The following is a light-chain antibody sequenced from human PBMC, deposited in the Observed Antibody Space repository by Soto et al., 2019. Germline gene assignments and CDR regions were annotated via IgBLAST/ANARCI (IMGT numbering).Light chain of an antibody. J-gene: IGKJ2*01. CDR2: GAS. CDR3: QQSYRSPYT. V-gene: IGKV1-39*01. Sequence: IPLTQSPSSLSASVGDSVTVTCRASQSINLYLNWYQQKPGKAPTLLIYGASTLQSGVPSRFRGGGSRTDFTLTISSLQTEDFATYYCQQSYRSPYTFGQGTKLEI. CDR1: QSINLY.